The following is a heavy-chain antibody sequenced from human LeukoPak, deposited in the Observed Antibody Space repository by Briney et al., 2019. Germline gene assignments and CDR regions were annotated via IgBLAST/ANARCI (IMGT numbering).Heavy chain of an antibody. D-gene: IGHD2-15*01. Sequence: GGSLRLSCAASGFTFSDYYMSWIRQAPGKGLEWVSYISSSSSYTNYADSVKGRFTISRDNAKNSLYLQMNSLRAEDAAVYYCARDYCSGGSCSDAFDIWGQGTMVTVSS. CDR1: GFTFSDYY. CDR2: ISSSSSYT. V-gene: IGHV3-11*06. CDR3: ARDYCSGGSCSDAFDI. J-gene: IGHJ3*02.